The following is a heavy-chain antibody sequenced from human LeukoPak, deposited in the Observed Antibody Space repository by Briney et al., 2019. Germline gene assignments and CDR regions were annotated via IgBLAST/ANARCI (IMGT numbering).Heavy chain of an antibody. CDR1: GLTFSGYY. CDR3: ARGLFIAVAGYSLFDY. Sequence: PSETLSLTCAVYGLTFSGYYWSWIRQPPGKGLEWVGEINHSGSTNYNASLKRRVTISVDTSKNQFSLKLSSVTAADTAVYYCARGLFIAVAGYSLFDYWGQGTLVTVSS. CDR2: INHSGST. V-gene: IGHV4-34*01. J-gene: IGHJ4*02. D-gene: IGHD6-19*01.